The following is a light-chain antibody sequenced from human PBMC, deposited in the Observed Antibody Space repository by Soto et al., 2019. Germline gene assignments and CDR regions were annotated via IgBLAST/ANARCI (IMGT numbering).Light chain of an antibody. CDR3: SSYATRGTVV. V-gene: IGLV2-14*01. Sequence: QSALTQPASVSGSPGQSITISCTGTSSDVGGYNLVSWYQQHPGKAPKLMISEVTNRPSGVSDRFSGSKSGNTASLTISGLQAEDEARYFCSSYATRGTVVFGGGTQLTDL. J-gene: IGLJ2*01. CDR1: SSDVGGYNL. CDR2: EVT.